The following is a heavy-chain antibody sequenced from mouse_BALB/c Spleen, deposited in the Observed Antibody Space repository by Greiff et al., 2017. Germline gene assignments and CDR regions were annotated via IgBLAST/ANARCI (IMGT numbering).Heavy chain of an antibody. CDR2: ISSGSSTI. CDR1: GFTFSSFG. D-gene: IGHD2-10*02. V-gene: IGHV5-17*02. CDR3: ARLGYGNYFYAMDY. Sequence: EVQVVESGGGLVQPGGSRKLSCAASGFTFSSFGMHWVRQAPEKGLEWVAYISSGSSTIYYADTVKGRFTISRDNPKNTLFLQMTSLRSEDTAMYYCARLGYGNYFYAMDYWGQGTSVTVSS. J-gene: IGHJ4*01.